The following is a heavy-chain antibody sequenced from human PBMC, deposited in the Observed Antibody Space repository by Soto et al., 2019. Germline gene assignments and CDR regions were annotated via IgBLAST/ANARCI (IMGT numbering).Heavy chain of an antibody. D-gene: IGHD2-2*01. V-gene: IGHV1-2*02. Sequence: ASVKVSCKASGYTFTDYYIHWVRQAPGPGLEWMGWINPNSGDTNYAQKLQGRVTMTSDTSTSTAHMELSSLRSEDTAVYFCARGVENIVVVLDVFGYYGMDVWGQGTTVTVSS. CDR3: ARGVENIVVVLDVFGYYGMDV. CDR1: GYTFTDYY. CDR2: INPNSGDT. J-gene: IGHJ6*02.